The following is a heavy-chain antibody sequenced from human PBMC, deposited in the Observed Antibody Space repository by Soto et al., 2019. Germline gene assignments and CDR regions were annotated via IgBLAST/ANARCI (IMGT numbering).Heavy chain of an antibody. CDR3: ARGVDYFYQYMDV. V-gene: IGHV1-18*01. Sequence: QVQLMQSGAEVKKPGASVKVSCKASGYPFTSYSISWVRQAPGQGLEWMGWISTYNGNTNYAQKFQARLIMTTDTSTSTAYMEVRSLSSDDTAVYYCARGVDYFYQYMDVWGKGTTVTVSS. CDR2: ISTYNGNT. CDR1: GYPFTSYS. J-gene: IGHJ6*03.